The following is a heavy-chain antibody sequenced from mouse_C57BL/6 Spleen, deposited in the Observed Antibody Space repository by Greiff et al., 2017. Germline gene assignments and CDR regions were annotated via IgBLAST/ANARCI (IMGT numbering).Heavy chain of an antibody. CDR1: GYTFTDYN. CDR2: INPNNGGT. Sequence: EVQLQESGPELVKPGASVKIPCKASGYTFTDYNMDWVKQSHGKSLEWIGDINPNNGGTIYNQKFKGKATLTVDKSSSTAYMELRSLTSEDTAVYYCARDGYRGYYAMDYWGQGTSVTVSS. J-gene: IGHJ4*01. CDR3: ARDGYRGYYAMDY. D-gene: IGHD2-3*01. V-gene: IGHV1-18*01.